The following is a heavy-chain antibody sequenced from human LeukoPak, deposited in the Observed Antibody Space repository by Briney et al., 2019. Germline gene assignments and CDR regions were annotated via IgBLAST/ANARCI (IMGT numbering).Heavy chain of an antibody. V-gene: IGHV5-51*01. Sequence: GESPKISCKGSGYSFTSYWIGWVRQMPGKGLEWMGIIYPGDSDTRYSPSFQGQVTISADKSISTAYLQWSSLKASDTAMYYCARLFDSSGYSAEAFDIWGQGTMVTVSS. CDR2: IYPGDSDT. CDR1: GYSFTSYW. CDR3: ARLFDSSGYSAEAFDI. J-gene: IGHJ3*02. D-gene: IGHD3-22*01.